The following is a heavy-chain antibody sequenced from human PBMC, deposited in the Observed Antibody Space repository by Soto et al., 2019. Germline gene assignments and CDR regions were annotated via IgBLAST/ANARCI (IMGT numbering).Heavy chain of an antibody. J-gene: IGHJ3*02. Sequence: QVQLQESGPGLVKPSQTLSLTCSVSGDSISRIDYYWTWIRQHPEKGLEWIGNIYFRGNTYYSPSLESRLTISVDTFKNQFSLKLTSVTAADTAVYYCAREGGSYDSGGYLIRGALDIWGQGTMVTVSS. V-gene: IGHV4-31*03. CDR1: GDSISRIDYY. D-gene: IGHD3-22*01. CDR2: IYFRGNT. CDR3: AREGGSYDSGGYLIRGALDI.